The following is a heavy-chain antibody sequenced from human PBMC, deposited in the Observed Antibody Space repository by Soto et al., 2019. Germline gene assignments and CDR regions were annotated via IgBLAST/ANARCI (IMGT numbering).Heavy chain of an antibody. J-gene: IGHJ6*02. V-gene: IGHV3-33*01. Sequence: QVQLGESGGGVVQPGTSLTLSGAASGFDFSNFVMHWVRQAPGKGREAGAVIWHDASHEYYGDSVQGRFTISRDNSKHLLYLQMNSLRAEDTAVYYCAREGGDEWIDYYYYGMDVWGHGTTVTVSS. D-gene: IGHD2-21*02. CDR1: GFDFSNFV. CDR3: AREGGDEWIDYYYYGMDV. CDR2: IWHDASHE.